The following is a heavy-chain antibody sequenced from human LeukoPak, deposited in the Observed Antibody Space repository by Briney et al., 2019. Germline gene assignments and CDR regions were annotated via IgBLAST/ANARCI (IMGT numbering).Heavy chain of an antibody. CDR1: GYTFTGYY. CDR3: ARDRGFAVVVAATFTFDY. Sequence: ASVKVSCKASGYTFTGYYMHWVRQAPGQGLEWMEWINPNSGGTNYAQKFQGRVTMTRDTSISTAYMELSRLRSDETAVYYCARDRGFAVVVAATFTFDYWGQGTLVTVSS. CDR2: INPNSGGT. J-gene: IGHJ4*02. V-gene: IGHV1-2*02. D-gene: IGHD2-15*01.